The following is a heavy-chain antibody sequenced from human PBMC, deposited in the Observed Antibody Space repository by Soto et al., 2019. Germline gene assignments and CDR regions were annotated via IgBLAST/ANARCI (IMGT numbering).Heavy chain of an antibody. D-gene: IGHD3-3*01. Sequence: SETLSLTCTVSGGSISSYYWSWIRQPPGKGLEWIGYIYYSGSTNYNPSLKSRVTISVDTSKNQFSLKLSSVTAADTAVYYCARQGRITIFGVGTRAPLFDYWGQGTLVTVSS. CDR2: IYYSGST. CDR3: ARQGRITIFGVGTRAPLFDY. CDR1: GGSISSYY. V-gene: IGHV4-59*08. J-gene: IGHJ4*02.